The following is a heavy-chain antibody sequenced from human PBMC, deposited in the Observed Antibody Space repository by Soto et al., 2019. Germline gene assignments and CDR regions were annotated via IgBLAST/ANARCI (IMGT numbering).Heavy chain of an antibody. CDR2: MYYTGNT. D-gene: IGHD3-9*01. J-gene: IGHJ3*02. V-gene: IGHV4-59*01. CDR1: GGSFGTYY. CDR3: ARYFDWPNAFDI. Sequence: QVQLQESGPGLVKPSETLSLTCTVSGGSFGTYYWAWIRQPPGKGLELIGYMYYTGNTNYNPSLKRRVTISVDTSKNQYSLKLRSVTAADTAVYFCARYFDWPNAFDIWGQGTMVTVSS.